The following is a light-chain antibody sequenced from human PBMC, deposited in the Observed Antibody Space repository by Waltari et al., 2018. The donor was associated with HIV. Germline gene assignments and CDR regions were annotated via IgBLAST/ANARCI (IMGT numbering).Light chain of an antibody. J-gene: IGKJ3*01. CDR2: KAS. Sequence: DIQMTQSPSTLSASVGDRVTITCRASQSISSWLAWYQQKPGKAPKLLIYKASSLESGVPSKFSGSGSGTEFTLTISSLQSDDFATYYCLHYKYYPFTFGPGTKVDIK. CDR3: LHYKYYPFT. CDR1: QSISSW. V-gene: IGKV1-5*03.